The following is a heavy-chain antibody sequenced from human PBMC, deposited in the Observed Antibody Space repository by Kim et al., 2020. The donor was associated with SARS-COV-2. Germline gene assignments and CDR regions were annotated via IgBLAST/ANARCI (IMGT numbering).Heavy chain of an antibody. J-gene: IGHJ4*02. V-gene: IGHV3-11*06. Sequence: GRFTITRDNAKNSLYLQMNSLRAEDTAVYYCARAMFMITFGGVIIRYFDYWGQGTLVTVSS. D-gene: IGHD3-16*02. CDR3: ARAMFMITFGGVIIRYFDY.